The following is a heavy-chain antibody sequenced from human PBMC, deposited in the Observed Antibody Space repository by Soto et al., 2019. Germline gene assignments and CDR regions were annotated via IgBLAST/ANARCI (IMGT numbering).Heavy chain of an antibody. D-gene: IGHD2-2*01. Sequence: GGSLRLSCTASGFNFRSYAMSWVRQAPGKGLEWVSIISSNGESTYHTGATYYADSVRGRFTISRVNSKKTLYLQMSSLRADDTAVYFCTEALYCSSTSCYSGGDSFHVWGQGTMVTVSS. CDR2: ISSNGESTYHTGAT. J-gene: IGHJ3*01. V-gene: IGHV3-23*01. CDR1: GFNFRSYA. CDR3: TEALYCSSTSCYSGGDSFHV.